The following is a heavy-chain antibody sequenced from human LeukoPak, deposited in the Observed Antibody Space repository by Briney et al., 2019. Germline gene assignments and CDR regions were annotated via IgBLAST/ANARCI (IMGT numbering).Heavy chain of an antibody. CDR2: INPNSGGT. Sequence: ASVKVSCKASGYTFTGYYMHWVRQAPGQGLEWMGWINPNSGGTNYAQKFQGRVTMTRDTSISTAYMELSRLRSDDTAVYYCARGPFIVVVVAAPPDYWGQGPLVTVS. CDR1: GYTFTGYY. V-gene: IGHV1-2*02. J-gene: IGHJ4*02. D-gene: IGHD2-15*01. CDR3: ARGPFIVVVVAAPPDY.